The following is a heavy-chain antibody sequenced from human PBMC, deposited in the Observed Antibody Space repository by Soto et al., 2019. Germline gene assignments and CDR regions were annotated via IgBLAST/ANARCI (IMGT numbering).Heavy chain of an antibody. CDR3: AKDMNWRSSTSCYST. D-gene: IGHD2-2*01. CDR1: GFTFDDYA. CDR2: ISWNSGSI. V-gene: IGHV3-9*01. Sequence: LRLSCAASGFTFDDYAMHWVRQAPGKGLEWVSGISWNSGSIGYADSVKGRFTISRDNAKNSLYLQANSLRAEDTALYYCAKDMNWRSSTSCYSTWGQGTLVTVSS. J-gene: IGHJ5*02.